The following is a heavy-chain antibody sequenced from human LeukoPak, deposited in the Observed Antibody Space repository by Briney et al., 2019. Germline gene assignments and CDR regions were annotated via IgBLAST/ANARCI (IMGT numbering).Heavy chain of an antibody. CDR3: ARPAYKSSWPLPPDY. CDR2: IHYTGRT. D-gene: IGHD6-13*01. V-gene: IGHV4-39*07. Sequence: SEPLSLTCTVSGGSISSDTSHWGWIRQPPGKGLEWIGSIHYTGRTYYNPSLKSRVTISVDTSKNQFSLKLSSVTAADTAVYYCARPAYKSSWPLPPDYWGQGTLVTVSS. CDR1: GGSISSDTSH. J-gene: IGHJ4*02.